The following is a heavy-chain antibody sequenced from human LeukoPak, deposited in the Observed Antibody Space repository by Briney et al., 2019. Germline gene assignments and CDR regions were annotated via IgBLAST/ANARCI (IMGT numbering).Heavy chain of an antibody. D-gene: IGHD6-19*01. CDR2: INPNSGGT. CDR1: GYTFTGYY. Sequence: GASVKVSCKASGYTFTGYYMHWVRQAPGQGLEWMGWINPNSGGTNYAQKFQHRVTITRATSISTAYMELSRRRSDDTAVYYCARVINTGYSSGWYGYWGQGTLVTVSS. J-gene: IGHJ4*02. V-gene: IGHV1-2*02. CDR3: ARVINTGYSSGWYGY.